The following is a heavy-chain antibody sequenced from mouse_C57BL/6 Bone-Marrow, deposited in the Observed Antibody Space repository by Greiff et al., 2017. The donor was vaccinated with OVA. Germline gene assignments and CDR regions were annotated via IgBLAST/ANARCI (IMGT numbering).Heavy chain of an antibody. J-gene: IGHJ1*03. Sequence: VQLQQSGPELVKPGASVKIPCKASGYTFTDYNMDWVKQSHGKSLAWIGDINPNNGGTIYNQKFKGKATLTVDKSSSTAYMEHRSLTSEDTAVYDCARWYNGSSYKYFDVWGTGTTVTVSA. CDR2: INPNNGGT. CDR3: ARWYNGSSYKYFDV. CDR1: GYTFTDYN. D-gene: IGHD1-1*01. V-gene: IGHV1-18*01.